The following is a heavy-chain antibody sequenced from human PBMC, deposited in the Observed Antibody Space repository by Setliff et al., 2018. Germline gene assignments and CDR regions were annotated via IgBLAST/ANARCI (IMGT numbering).Heavy chain of an antibody. CDR3: ARDLIAVAATTAFDI. V-gene: IGHV1-2*02. CDR1: GYTFTGHH. Sequence: GASVKVSCKASGYTFTGHHLHWVRQAPGQGLEWMGWNNPNSGGTNYAQKFQGRVTMTRDTSISTAYMELSRLRSDDTAMYYCARDLIAVAATTAFDIWCQGTMVTVSS. D-gene: IGHD6-19*01. CDR2: NNPNSGGT. J-gene: IGHJ3*02.